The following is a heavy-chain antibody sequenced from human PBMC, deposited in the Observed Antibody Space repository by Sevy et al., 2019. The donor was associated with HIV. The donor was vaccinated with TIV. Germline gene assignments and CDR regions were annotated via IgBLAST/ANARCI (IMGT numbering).Heavy chain of an antibody. J-gene: IGHJ4*02. CDR2: LYYSGST. D-gene: IGHD1-26*01. CDR3: ARVGSDWELDY. V-gene: IGHV4-59*01. Sequence: SETLSLTCTVSGGSISSYYWSWIRRPPGKGLEWIGYLYYSGSTNYNPSLKSRVTISVDTSENQFSLMLSAVTAADTAVFYCARVGSDWELDYWGQGTLVTVSS. CDR1: GGSISSYY.